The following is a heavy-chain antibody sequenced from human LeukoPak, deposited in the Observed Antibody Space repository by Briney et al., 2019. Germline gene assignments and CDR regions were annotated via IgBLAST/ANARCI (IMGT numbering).Heavy chain of an antibody. CDR1: GYIFSDYY. D-gene: IGHD6-13*01. J-gene: IGHJ4*02. Sequence: GASVKVSCKASGYIFSDYYMRWVRQAPGQGLEWLGWINPKSGAADYAQQFRGRVAMTRDTSINTDCMEMKRVTSDDTAVYYCARGAEAETSPLDFWGQGTLVTVSS. CDR2: INPKSGAA. CDR3: ARGAEAETSPLDF. V-gene: IGHV1-2*02.